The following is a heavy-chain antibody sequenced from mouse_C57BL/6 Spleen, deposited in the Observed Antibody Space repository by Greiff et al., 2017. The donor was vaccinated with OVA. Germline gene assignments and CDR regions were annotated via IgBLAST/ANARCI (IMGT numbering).Heavy chain of an antibody. V-gene: IGHV1-80*01. CDR3: ARPAYYGSSYFDY. CDR2: IYPGDGDT. D-gene: IGHD1-1*01. CDR1: GYAFSSYW. J-gene: IGHJ2*01. Sequence: VKLMASGAELVKPGASVKISCKASGYAFSSYWMNWVKQRPGKGLEWIGQIYPGDGDTNYNGKFKGKATLTADKSSSTAYMQLSSLTSEDSAVYFCARPAYYGSSYFDYWGQGTTLTVSS.